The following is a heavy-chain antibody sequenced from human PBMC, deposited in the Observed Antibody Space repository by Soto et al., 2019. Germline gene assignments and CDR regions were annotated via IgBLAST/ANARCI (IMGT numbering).Heavy chain of an antibody. CDR2: IYYSGST. J-gene: IGHJ6*02. V-gene: IGHV4-59*01. D-gene: IGHD1-26*01. CDR1: GCSISSYY. CDR3: ARDGRINGMDV. Sequence: PSETLSLTCTVSGCSISSYYWSWIRQPPGKGLEWIGYIYYSGSTNYNPSLKSRVTISVDTSKNQFSLKLSSVTAADTAVYYCARDGRINGMDVWGQGTTVTVSS.